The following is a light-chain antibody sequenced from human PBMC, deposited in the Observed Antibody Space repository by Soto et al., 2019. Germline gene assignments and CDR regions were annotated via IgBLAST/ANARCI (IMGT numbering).Light chain of an antibody. V-gene: IGLV1-40*01. CDR2: GNT. CDR3: QSYDSSLGTWV. J-gene: IGLJ3*02. Sequence: QSVLTQPPSVSGAPGQRVTISCTGSSSNIGAAYDVHWYQHLPGTAPKLLIYGNTNRPSGVPDRFSGSKSGTSASLAITGLQAEDEADYYCQSYDSSLGTWVFGGGTKLTFL. CDR1: SSNIGAAYD.